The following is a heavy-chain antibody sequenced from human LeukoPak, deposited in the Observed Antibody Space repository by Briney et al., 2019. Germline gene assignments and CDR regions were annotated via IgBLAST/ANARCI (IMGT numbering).Heavy chain of an antibody. CDR1: GGSISTYY. Sequence: SETLSLTCTVSGGSISTYYWNWIRQPPGKGLEWIGYIYYSGATNYNPSLKSRVTISVDASKNQFSLKLSSVTAADTAVYYCARGVYIAAAQYGFWGQGTLVTVSS. V-gene: IGHV4-59*01. J-gene: IGHJ4*02. D-gene: IGHD6-13*01. CDR3: ARGVYIAAAQYGF. CDR2: IYYSGAT.